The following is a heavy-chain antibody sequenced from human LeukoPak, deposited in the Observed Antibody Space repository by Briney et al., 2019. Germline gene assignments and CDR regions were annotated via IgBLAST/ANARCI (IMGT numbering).Heavy chain of an antibody. CDR3: ARDYYDSSGYYHPFDP. D-gene: IGHD3-22*01. CDR2: INPNSGGT. Sequence: ASVKVSCKASGYTFTGYYMHWVRQAPGQVLEWKGWINPNSGGTNYAQKFQGWVTMTRDTSISTAYMELSRLRSDDTSVYYCARDYYDSSGYYHPFDPWGQGTLVTVSS. CDR1: GYTFTGYY. V-gene: IGHV1-2*04. J-gene: IGHJ5*02.